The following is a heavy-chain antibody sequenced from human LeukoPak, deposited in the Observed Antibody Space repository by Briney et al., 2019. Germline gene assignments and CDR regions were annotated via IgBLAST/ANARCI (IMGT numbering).Heavy chain of an antibody. CDR1: GFTVSSNY. CDR2: IYSGGST. V-gene: IGHV3-66*01. J-gene: IGHJ4*02. CDR3: ARDIRKRLTGIAAKGLHV. D-gene: IGHD6-13*01. Sequence: PGGSLRLSCAASGFTVSSNYMSWVRQAPGKGLEWVSGIYSGGSTYYADSVKGRFTISRDNSKNTLYLQMNSLRAEDTAVYYCARDIRKRLTGIAAKGLHVWGQGTLVTVSS.